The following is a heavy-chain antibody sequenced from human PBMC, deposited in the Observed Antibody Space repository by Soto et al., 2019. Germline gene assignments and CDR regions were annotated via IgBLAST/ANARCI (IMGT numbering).Heavy chain of an antibody. CDR3: ASSPLTIVVVVAAKYYFDY. Sequence: QVQLQESGPGLVKPSQTLSLTCTVSGGSISSGGYYWSWIRQHPGKGLEWIGYIYYSGSTYYNPSLKSRVTISVDTSKNQFSLKLSSVTAADTAVYYCASSPLTIVVVVAAKYYFDYWGQGTLVTVSS. CDR1: GGSISSGGYY. V-gene: IGHV4-31*03. CDR2: IYYSGST. D-gene: IGHD2-15*01. J-gene: IGHJ4*02.